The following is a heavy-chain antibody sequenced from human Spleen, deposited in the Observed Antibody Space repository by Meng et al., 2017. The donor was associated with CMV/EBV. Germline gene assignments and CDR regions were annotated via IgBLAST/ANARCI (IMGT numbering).Heavy chain of an antibody. CDR1: GGSIRSNNW. V-gene: IGHV4-4*02. Sequence: GSLRLSCAVSGGSIRSNNWWSWVRHPPGKGLEWIGEIYHSGTTNDNPSLKTRVTMSVDKSKNQFSLNLSSVTAADTAVYYCARAIYSDFWSGAPLDVWGQGTTVTVSS. CDR2: IYHSGTT. J-gene: IGHJ6*02. CDR3: ARAIYSDFWSGAPLDV. D-gene: IGHD3-3*02.